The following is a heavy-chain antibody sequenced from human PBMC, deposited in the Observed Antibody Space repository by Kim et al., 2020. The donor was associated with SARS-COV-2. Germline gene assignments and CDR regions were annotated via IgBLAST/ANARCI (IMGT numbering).Heavy chain of an antibody. CDR3: ARERPRIAAAGTGINWFDP. D-gene: IGHD6-13*01. CDR1: GGTFSSYA. Sequence: SVKVSCKASGGTFSSYAISWVRQAPGQGLEWMGGIIPIFGTANYAQKFQGRVTITADESTSTAYMELSSLRSEDTAVYYCARERPRIAAAGTGINWFDPWGQGTLVTVSS. V-gene: IGHV1-69*13. J-gene: IGHJ5*02. CDR2: IIPIFGTA.